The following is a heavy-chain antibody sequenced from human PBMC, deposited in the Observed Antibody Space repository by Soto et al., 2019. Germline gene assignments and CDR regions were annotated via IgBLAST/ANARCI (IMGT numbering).Heavy chain of an antibody. CDR2: IYYSGST. CDR1: GGSINSGDYY. D-gene: IGHD6-13*01. J-gene: IGHJ4*02. Sequence: QVQLQESGPGLVKPSQTLSLTCTVSGGSINSGDYYWNWIRQPPGKGLEWIGYIYYSGSTFYNPSLKSRVTMSVDTSKNQFSLKLSSVTAADTALYYCARERASAGPFDYWGQGILVTVSS. V-gene: IGHV4-30-4*01. CDR3: ARERASAGPFDY.